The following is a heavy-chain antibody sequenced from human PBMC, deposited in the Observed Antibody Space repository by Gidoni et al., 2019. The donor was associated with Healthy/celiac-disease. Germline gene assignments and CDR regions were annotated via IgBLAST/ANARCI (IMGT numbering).Heavy chain of an antibody. CDR3: ARMTTRYCSSTSCYTTFAY. J-gene: IGHJ4*02. CDR2: INAGNGNT. CDR1: GYTFTSYA. Sequence: QVQLVQSGDEVKKPGASVKVSCKASGYTFTSYAMHWVRQAPGERLEWMGWINAGNGNTKYSQKFQGRVTITRDTSASTAYMELSSLRSEDTAVYYCARMTTRYCSSTSCYTTFAYWGQGTLVTVSS. V-gene: IGHV1-3*01. D-gene: IGHD2-2*02.